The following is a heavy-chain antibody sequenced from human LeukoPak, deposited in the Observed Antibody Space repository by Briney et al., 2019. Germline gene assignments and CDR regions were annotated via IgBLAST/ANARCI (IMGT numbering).Heavy chain of an antibody. Sequence: PSETLSPTCTVSDDSISSSSYYWGWIRQPPGKGLEWIGSFYYSGSTYYNPSLKSRVTMSVDTSKNQFSLRLSSVTAADTAVYYCASPGVVVPAAIYYWGQGTLVTVSS. V-gene: IGHV4-39*01. CDR1: DDSISSSSYY. CDR2: FYYSGST. J-gene: IGHJ4*02. CDR3: ASPGVVVPAAIYY. D-gene: IGHD2-2*01.